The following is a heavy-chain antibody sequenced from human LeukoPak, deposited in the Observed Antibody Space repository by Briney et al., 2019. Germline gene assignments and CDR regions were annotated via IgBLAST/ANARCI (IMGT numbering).Heavy chain of an antibody. V-gene: IGHV4-59*01. Sequence: PSETLSLTCTVSGGSISSYYWSWIRQPPGKGLEWIGYIYYSGSTNYNPSLKSRVTISVDTSKNQFSLKLSSVTAADTAVYYCARVKRPGIAVAGTSWYFDLWGRGTLVTVSS. D-gene: IGHD6-19*01. CDR3: ARVKRPGIAVAGTSWYFDL. CDR1: GGSISSYY. CDR2: IYYSGST. J-gene: IGHJ2*01.